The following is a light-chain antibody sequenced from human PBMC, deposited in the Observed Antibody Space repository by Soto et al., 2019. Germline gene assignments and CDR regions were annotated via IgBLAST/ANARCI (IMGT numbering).Light chain of an antibody. Sequence: DIQMTQSPSSLSASVGDRVTITCRASQSIDSYLNWYQQKPGKAPKLLIYAASSLQSGVPSRFSGSGSGTDFTVTISSLQPEDSATYYCQQSYSMPRTFGGGTKVDIK. CDR2: AAS. V-gene: IGKV1-39*01. CDR1: QSIDSY. J-gene: IGKJ4*01. CDR3: QQSYSMPRT.